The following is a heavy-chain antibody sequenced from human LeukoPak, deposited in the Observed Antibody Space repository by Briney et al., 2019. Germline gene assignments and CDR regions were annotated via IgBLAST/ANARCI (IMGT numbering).Heavy chain of an antibody. J-gene: IGHJ5*02. CDR2: IYYSGST. CDR1: GGSISSGGYY. D-gene: IGHD6-13*01. Sequence: SQTLSLTCTVSGGSISSGGYYWSWIRQHPGKGLEWIGYIYYSGSTYYNPSLKSRVTISVDTSKNQFSLKLSSVTAADTAVYYCARAELTAAGRFDPWGQGTLVTVSS. CDR3: ARAELTAAGRFDP. V-gene: IGHV4-31*03.